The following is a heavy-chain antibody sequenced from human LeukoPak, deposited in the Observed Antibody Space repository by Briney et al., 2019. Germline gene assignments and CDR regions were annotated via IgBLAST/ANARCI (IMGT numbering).Heavy chain of an antibody. CDR3: AKDLSVGSLGYFDS. D-gene: IGHD3-3*02. Sequence: PGGSLRLSCAASGFTFSSYAMTWVRQAPGKGLEWVSGISAFGGSTYYADSVKGRFTISRDNSKNTLYLQMNSLRAEGSAVYYCAKDLSVGSLGYFDSWGQGTLVTVSS. CDR2: ISAFGGST. V-gene: IGHV3-23*01. CDR1: GFTFSSYA. J-gene: IGHJ4*02.